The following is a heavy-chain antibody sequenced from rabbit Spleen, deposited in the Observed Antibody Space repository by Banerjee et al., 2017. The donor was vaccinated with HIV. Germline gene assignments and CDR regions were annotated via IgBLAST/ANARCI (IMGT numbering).Heavy chain of an antibody. V-gene: IGHV1S45*01. Sequence: QEQLVESGGGLVKPGASLTLTCTASGVSFSGDSYMCWVRQAPGRGLEWIACIDIGSSGFTYFASWAKGRFTISKTSSTTVTLQMTSLTAADTATYFCARDTSSSFSSYGMDLWGQGTLVTVS. J-gene: IGHJ6*01. D-gene: IGHD1-1*01. CDR1: GVSFSGDSY. CDR3: ARDTSSSFSSYGMDL. CDR2: IDIGSSGFT.